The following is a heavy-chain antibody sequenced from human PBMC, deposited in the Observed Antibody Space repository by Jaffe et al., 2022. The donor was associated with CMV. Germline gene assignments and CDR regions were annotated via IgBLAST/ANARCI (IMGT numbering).Heavy chain of an antibody. CDR1: GFTFDDYA. CDR3: AKDIIPYYSIRDGAFDI. D-gene: IGHD3-10*01. V-gene: IGHV3-9*01. J-gene: IGHJ3*02. CDR2: ISWNSGSI. Sequence: EVQLVESGGGLVQPGRSLRLSCAASGFTFDDYAMHWVRQAPGKGLEWVSGISWNSGSIGYADSVKGRFTISRDNAKNSLYLQMNSLRAEDTALYYCAKDIIPYYSIRDGAFDIWGQGTMVTVSS.